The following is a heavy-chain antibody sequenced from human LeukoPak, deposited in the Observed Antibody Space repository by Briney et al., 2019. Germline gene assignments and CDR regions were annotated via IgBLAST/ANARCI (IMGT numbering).Heavy chain of an antibody. CDR1: GYSFTSYW. Sequence: GESLKISCKGSGYSFTSYWIGWVRQMPGKGLEWMGIIYPGDSDTRYSPSFQGQVTISAGKSISTAYLQWSSLKASDTAMYYCARIPYYYDSSGYHFDYWGQGTLVTVSS. D-gene: IGHD3-22*01. J-gene: IGHJ4*02. CDR3: ARIPYYYDSSGYHFDY. V-gene: IGHV5-51*01. CDR2: IYPGDSDT.